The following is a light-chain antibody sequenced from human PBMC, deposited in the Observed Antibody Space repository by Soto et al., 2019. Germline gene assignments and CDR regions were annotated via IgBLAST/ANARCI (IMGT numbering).Light chain of an antibody. CDR3: QSYDTSLNWV. J-gene: IGLJ3*02. V-gene: IGLV1-40*01. CDR1: SSNIGAGYD. Sequence: VLTQPPSVSGAPGQRVTISCTGSSSNIGAGYDVHWYQHLPGTAPKLLIFVNNNRPSGVPDRFSGSKSGTSASLAITGLQAEDEADYFCQSYDTSLNWVFGGGTKLTVL. CDR2: VNN.